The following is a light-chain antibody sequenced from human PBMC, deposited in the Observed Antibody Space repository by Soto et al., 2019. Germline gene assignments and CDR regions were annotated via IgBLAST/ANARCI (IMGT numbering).Light chain of an antibody. J-gene: IGKJ4*01. CDR1: QSVSSN. V-gene: IGKV3-15*01. Sequence: PGEIATLSCRASQSVSSNLAWYQQKPGQAPRLLIYGASTRATGIPARFSGSGSGTEFTLTISSLKSEDGAVYYCQQYNNWPLTFGGGTKVDIK. CDR3: QQYNNWPLT. CDR2: GAS.